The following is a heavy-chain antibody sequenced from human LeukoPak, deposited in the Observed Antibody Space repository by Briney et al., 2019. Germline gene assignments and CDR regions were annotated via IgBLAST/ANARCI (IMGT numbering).Heavy chain of an antibody. CDR1: GFTFSSYA. V-gene: IGHV3-30-3*01. D-gene: IGHD5-24*01. J-gene: IGHJ4*02. CDR3: ARDRSWDGQYYFDY. Sequence: GRSLRLSCAASGFTFSSYAMHWVRQAPGKGLEWVAVISYDGSNKYYADSVKGRFTISRDNAKNSLYLQMNSLRAEDTAVYYCARDRSWDGQYYFDYWGQGTLVTVSS. CDR2: ISYDGSNK.